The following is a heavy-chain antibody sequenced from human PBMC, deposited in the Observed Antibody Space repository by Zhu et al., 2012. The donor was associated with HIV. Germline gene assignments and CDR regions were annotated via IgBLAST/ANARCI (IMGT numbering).Heavy chain of an antibody. Sequence: QVQLQESGPGLVKPSETLSLTCSVSGGSTSSHYWSWIRQPPGKGLEWIGYVYYTGTTNYNPSLKSRVTISLDMSKNQFSLKPTSVTAADTAVYYCARLRDTSGYYYPFDHWGQGTLVTVSS. V-gene: IGHV4-59*11. CDR2: VYYTGTT. J-gene: IGHJ4*02. D-gene: IGHD3-22*01. CDR1: GGSTSSHY. CDR3: ARLRDTSGYYYPFDH.